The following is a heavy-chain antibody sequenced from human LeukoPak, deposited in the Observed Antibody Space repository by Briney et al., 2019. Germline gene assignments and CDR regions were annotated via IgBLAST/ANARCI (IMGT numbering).Heavy chain of an antibody. J-gene: IGHJ4*02. V-gene: IGHV1-2*02. Sequence: GASVTVSFTSSGYTFAYFCIHWLRQAPGQGPEWMGWINPKTGATNTEQKFQERGTMTRDTSIATAYMYLRRLRSDDTAVYLCARNRSDGYHLYYFDSWGQGTPVTVSS. CDR3: ARNRSDGYHLYYFDS. CDR1: GYTFAYFC. CDR2: INPKTGAT. D-gene: IGHD5-24*01.